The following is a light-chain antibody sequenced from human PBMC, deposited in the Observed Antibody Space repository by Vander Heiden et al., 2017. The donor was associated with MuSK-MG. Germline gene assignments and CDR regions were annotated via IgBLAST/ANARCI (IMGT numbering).Light chain of an antibody. V-gene: IGKV3-11*01. J-gene: IGKJ5*01. Sequence: DIVLTQSPATLSLSPGERATLSCRASQSVSSYLAWYQQKPGQAPRLLIYDASNRATGIPARFSGSGYGKDFTLTISSREPEDFAVYYCQQPSNWPPITFGQGTLMEIK. CDR2: DAS. CDR3: QQPSNWPPIT. CDR1: QSVSSY.